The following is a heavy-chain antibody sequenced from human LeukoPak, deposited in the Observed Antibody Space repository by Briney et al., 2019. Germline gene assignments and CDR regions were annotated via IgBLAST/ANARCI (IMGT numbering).Heavy chain of an antibody. V-gene: IGHV3-23*01. Sequence: GGSLRLSCAASEFTFSTYAMNWVRQAPGKGLEWVSAISGSGGSTYYADSVKGRLTISRDNSKSTLYLQMNSLRAEDTAVYYCAKDRSPYCSGGSCYLNWFDPWGKGTPVTSSS. CDR3: AKDRSPYCSGGSCYLNWFDP. D-gene: IGHD2-15*01. J-gene: IGHJ5*02. CDR2: ISGSGGST. CDR1: EFTFSTYA.